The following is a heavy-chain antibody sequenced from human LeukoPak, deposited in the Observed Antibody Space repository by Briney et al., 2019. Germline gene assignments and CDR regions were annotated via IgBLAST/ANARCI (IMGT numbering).Heavy chain of an antibody. CDR1: GYTFNSHY. CDR2: INPTGDST. CDR3: ARDVSSTSSWWFDP. V-gene: IGHV1-46*02. J-gene: IGHJ5*02. Sequence: ASVKVSCKASGYTFNSHYMHWVRQAPEKGLEWMGIINPTGDSTDYAQKFQGRVTMTRDTSTSTDYMELSSLTYEDTAVYYCARDVSSTSSWWFDPWGQGTLVIVSS. D-gene: IGHD2-2*01.